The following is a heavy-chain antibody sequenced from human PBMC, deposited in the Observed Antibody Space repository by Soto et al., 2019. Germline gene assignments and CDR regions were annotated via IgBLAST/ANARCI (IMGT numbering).Heavy chain of an antibody. CDR3: ARAATGTTLDP. J-gene: IGHJ5*02. Sequence: PSETLSLTCTVSGGSISSGDYYWSWIRQPPGKGLEWIGYIYYSGSTYYNPSLKSRVTISVDTSKNQFSLKLSSVTAADTAVYYCARAATGTTLDPWGQGTLVTVSS. V-gene: IGHV4-30-4*01. CDR2: IYYSGST. D-gene: IGHD1-7*01. CDR1: GGSISSGDYY.